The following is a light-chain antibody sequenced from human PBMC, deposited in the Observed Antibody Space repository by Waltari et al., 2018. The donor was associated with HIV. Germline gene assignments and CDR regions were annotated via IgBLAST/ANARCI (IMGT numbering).Light chain of an antibody. V-gene: IGLV1-44*01. Sequence: QSVLTQPPSASGTPGQRVTISCSGSNSNIGSNTVNWYQQVPGMAPKLVIYGNNRRPPGVAARFSGSKSGPSASLAISGLQCEDEADYYCAAWDDSLNGQGVFGTGTRVTVL. CDR3: AAWDDSLNGQGV. J-gene: IGLJ1*01. CDR1: NSNIGSNT. CDR2: GNN.